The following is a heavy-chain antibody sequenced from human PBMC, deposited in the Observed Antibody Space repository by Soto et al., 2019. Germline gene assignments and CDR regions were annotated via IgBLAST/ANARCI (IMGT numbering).Heavy chain of an antibody. V-gene: IGHV4-59*01. CDR1: GGSISRSY. J-gene: IGHJ4*02. Sequence: SETLSLTCTVSGGSISRSYWSWIRQPPGKGLEWLGYIYSSGSTNYNPSLKSRVTISVDTSKNHFSLKLNSVTAADTAVYYCARVGFNCSGGTCYIDYFDYWGQGTLVTVSS. CDR3: ARVGFNCSGGTCYIDYFDY. D-gene: IGHD2-15*01. CDR2: IYSSGST.